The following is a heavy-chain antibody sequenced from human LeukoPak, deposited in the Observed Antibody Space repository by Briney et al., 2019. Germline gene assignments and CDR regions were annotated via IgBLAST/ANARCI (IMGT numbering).Heavy chain of an antibody. CDR3: ARGSRGVLFDY. D-gene: IGHD3-10*01. J-gene: IGHJ4*02. CDR2: IYYSGST. Sequence: SETLSLTCTVSGGSISSGGYYWSWIRQHPGKGLEWIGYIYYSGSTYYNPSLKSRVTISVDTSKNQFSLKLSSVTAADTAVYYCARGSRGVLFDYWGQGTLVTVSS. V-gene: IGHV4-31*03. CDR1: GGSISSGGYY.